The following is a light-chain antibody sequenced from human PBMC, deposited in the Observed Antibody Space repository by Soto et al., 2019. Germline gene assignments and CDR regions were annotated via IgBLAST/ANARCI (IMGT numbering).Light chain of an antibody. Sequence: EIVMTQSPATLSVSPGERASLSCRASQSVSSNLAWYQQKPGQTPRLLIYDASNRATGIPARFSGSGSGTDFTLTISSLEPEDVAVYYCHPRGSWPLGTFGQGTKVDIK. CDR1: QSVSSN. CDR3: HPRGSWPLGT. CDR2: DAS. V-gene: IGKV3-11*01. J-gene: IGKJ1*01.